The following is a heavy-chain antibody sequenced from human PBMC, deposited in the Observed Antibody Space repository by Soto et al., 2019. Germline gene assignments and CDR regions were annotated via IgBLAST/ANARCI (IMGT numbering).Heavy chain of an antibody. CDR3: ARRYCSGGSCYSGFDY. V-gene: IGHV4-59*08. Sequence: SETLSLTCTVSGGSISSYYWSWIRQPPGKGLEWIGYIYYSGSTNYNPSLKSRVTISVDTSKNQFSLKLSSVTAADTAVYYCARRYCSGGSCYSGFDYWGQGTLVTVSS. J-gene: IGHJ4*02. CDR2: IYYSGST. CDR1: GGSISSYY. D-gene: IGHD2-15*01.